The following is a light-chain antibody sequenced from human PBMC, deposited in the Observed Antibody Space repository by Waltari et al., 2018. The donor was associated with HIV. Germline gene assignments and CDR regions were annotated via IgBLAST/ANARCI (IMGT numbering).Light chain of an antibody. Sequence: SYVLTQPPSITVAPGKTAKITCGGNNIGNRDVHWYQQKPGQSPILVIYDDDDRPSGIPERFSDSNADNTATLTINRVEVGDEADYYCQVWDSGSDHVFGSGTTVAVL. J-gene: IGLJ1*01. CDR2: DDD. CDR3: QVWDSGSDHV. V-gene: IGLV3-21*01. CDR1: NIGNRD.